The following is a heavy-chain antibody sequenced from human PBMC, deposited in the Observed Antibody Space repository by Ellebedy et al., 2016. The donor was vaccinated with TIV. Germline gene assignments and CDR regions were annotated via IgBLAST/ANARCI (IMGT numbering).Heavy chain of an antibody. CDR1: GFTFSRHD. Sequence: GGSLRLSXAASGFTFSRHDMHWVRQATGKGLEWVSAIGTAGDTYYPGSVKGRFTISRENAKNSLYLQMNSLRAEDTAVYYCARMDHRGSGWYFDYWGQGTLVTVSS. CDR2: IGTAGDT. CDR3: ARMDHRGSGWYFDY. D-gene: IGHD6-19*01. V-gene: IGHV3-13*01. J-gene: IGHJ4*02.